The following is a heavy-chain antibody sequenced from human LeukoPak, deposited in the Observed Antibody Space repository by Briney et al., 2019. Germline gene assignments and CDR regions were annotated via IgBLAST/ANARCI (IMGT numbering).Heavy chain of an antibody. CDR1: GFTFSSYG. J-gene: IGHJ4*02. V-gene: IGHV3-23*01. CDR3: AKDKTGSSTSCYDY. CDR2: ISGSGGST. D-gene: IGHD2-2*01. Sequence: PGGSLRLSCAASGFTFSSYGMSWVRQAPGKGLEWVSAISGSGGSTYHADSVKGRFTISRDNSKNTLYLQMNSLRAEDTAVYYCAKDKTGSSTSCYDYWGQGTLVTVSS.